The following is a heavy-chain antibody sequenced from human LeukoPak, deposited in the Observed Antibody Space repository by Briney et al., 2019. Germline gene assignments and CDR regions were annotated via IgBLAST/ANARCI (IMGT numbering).Heavy chain of an antibody. CDR2: INPTGST. Sequence: PSETLSLTCTVDGGSLSGYYWSWIRQPPGKGLEWIGEINPTGSTNYNPSLKSRVTISADTSKSQFSPELSSVTAADTAVFYCARALSTVTTYFDSWGQGTLVTVSS. D-gene: IGHD4-17*01. CDR1: GGSLSGYY. J-gene: IGHJ4*02. V-gene: IGHV4-34*01. CDR3: ARALSTVTTYFDS.